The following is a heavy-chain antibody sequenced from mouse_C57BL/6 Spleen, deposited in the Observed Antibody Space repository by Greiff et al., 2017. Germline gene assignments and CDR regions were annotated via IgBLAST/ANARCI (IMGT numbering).Heavy chain of an antibody. CDR2: INPSTGGT. J-gene: IGHJ1*03. V-gene: IGHV1-42*01. D-gene: IGHD2-1*01. Sequence: EVQLQQSGPELVKPGASVKISCKASGYSFTGYYMNWVKQSPEKSLEWIGEINPSTGGTTYNQKFKAKATLTVDKSSSTAYMQLKSLTSEDSAVYYCARKGGNYLLHWYFDVWGTGTTVTVSS. CDR1: GYSFTGYY. CDR3: ARKGGNYLLHWYFDV.